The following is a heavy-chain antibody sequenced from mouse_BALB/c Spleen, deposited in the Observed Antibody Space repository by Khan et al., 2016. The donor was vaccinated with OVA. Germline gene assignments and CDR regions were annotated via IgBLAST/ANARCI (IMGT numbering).Heavy chain of an antibody. CDR2: INPSNGYT. CDR1: GYTFTSYT. D-gene: IGHD2-14*01. CDR3: VRDGAYHRNDGWFAY. J-gene: IGHJ3*01. V-gene: IGHV1-4*01. Sequence: VQLVESGAELARPGASVKMSCKASGYTFTSYTIHWIKERPGQGLEWIGNINPSNGYTNYNQKFKDKATLTTDKLSTTAYLQLSSLTSDDSAVYNCVRDGAYHRNDGWFAYWGQGTLVTVSA.